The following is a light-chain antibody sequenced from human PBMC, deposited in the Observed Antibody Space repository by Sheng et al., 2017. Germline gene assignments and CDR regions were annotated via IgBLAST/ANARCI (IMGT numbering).Light chain of an antibody. CDR1: NGDIGTYNY. Sequence: QSVLTQPASVSGSPGQSITISCTAANGDIGTYNYVAWYQVHPGKAPKLLLFGVTNRPLGISTRFAGSLSGNTASLTISGLQADDEADYYCSSYTAIATVVFGGGTRLTVL. V-gene: IGLV2-14*03. J-gene: IGLJ2*01. CDR3: SSYTAIATVV. CDR2: GVT.